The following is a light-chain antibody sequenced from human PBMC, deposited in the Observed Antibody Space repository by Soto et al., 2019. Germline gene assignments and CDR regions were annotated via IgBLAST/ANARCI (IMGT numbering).Light chain of an antibody. CDR1: QSVSSSY. V-gene: IGKV3-20*01. CDR2: GAS. Sequence: EPVWTSTPRTLSVSRGRRDPLARRASQSVSSSYLAWYQQKPGQAPRLLIYGASSRATGIPDRFSGSGSGTDFTLTISRLEPEDFALYYCHQYGGSPWTFGQGTKVDI. J-gene: IGKJ1*01. CDR3: HQYGGSPWT.